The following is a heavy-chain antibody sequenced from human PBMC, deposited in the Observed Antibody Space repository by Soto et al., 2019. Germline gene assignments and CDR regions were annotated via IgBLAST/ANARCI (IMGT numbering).Heavy chain of an antibody. CDR3: AAGGSGYYAN. J-gene: IGHJ4*02. Sequence: EVQLVESGGDLVQPGGSLRLSCAASGFTFSTYWMHWVRQAPGKGLLWVSRIKTDGTYATYADSVKGRFTISSDNATNTLYLQMNSLRVEDAAVYYCAAGGSGYYANWGQGTLVTVSS. CDR1: GFTFSTYW. V-gene: IGHV3-74*01. CDR2: IKTDGTYA. D-gene: IGHD3-22*01.